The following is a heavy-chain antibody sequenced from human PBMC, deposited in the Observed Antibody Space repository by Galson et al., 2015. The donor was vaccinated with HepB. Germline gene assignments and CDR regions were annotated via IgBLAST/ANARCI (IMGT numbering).Heavy chain of an antibody. Sequence: SVKVSCKASGGTFSSYAISWVRQAPGQGLEWMGGTIPIFGTANYAQKFQGRVTITADESTSTAYMELSSLRSEDTAVYYCARGGGLWCGSCYSIFDYWGQGTLVTVSS. V-gene: IGHV1-69*13. CDR3: ARGGGLWCGSCYSIFDY. CDR1: GGTFSSYA. CDR2: TIPIFGTA. J-gene: IGHJ4*02. D-gene: IGHD2-15*01.